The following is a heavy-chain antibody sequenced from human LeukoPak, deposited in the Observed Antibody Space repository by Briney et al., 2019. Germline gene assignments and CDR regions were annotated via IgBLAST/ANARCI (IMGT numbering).Heavy chain of an antibody. CDR1: GYTFTSYG. J-gene: IGHJ4*02. V-gene: IGHV1-18*01. CDR3: ARTKGDFWSGYSPDY. Sequence: GASVTVSCKASGYTFTSYGISWVRQAPGQGLEWMGWISAYNGNTNYAQKLQGRVTMTTDTSTSTAYMELRSLRSDDTAVYYCARTKGDFWSGYSPDYWGQGTLVTVSS. D-gene: IGHD3-3*01. CDR2: ISAYNGNT.